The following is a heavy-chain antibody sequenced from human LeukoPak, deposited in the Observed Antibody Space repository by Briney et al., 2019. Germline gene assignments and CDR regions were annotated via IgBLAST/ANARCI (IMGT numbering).Heavy chain of an antibody. D-gene: IGHD3-10*01. CDR1: GFTFSNYW. J-gene: IGHJ5*02. CDR2: LDYTGNNQ. Sequence: GGSLRLSCAASGFTFSNYWMHWVRQAPGEGLEWVTFLDYTGNNQYYADSMKGRLTISRDNSKNTVFLQMNNLRLEDTAIYYCVKDVHYLGSYRESLDPWGQGTLVTVSS. V-gene: IGHV3-30*02. CDR3: VKDVHYLGSYRESLDP.